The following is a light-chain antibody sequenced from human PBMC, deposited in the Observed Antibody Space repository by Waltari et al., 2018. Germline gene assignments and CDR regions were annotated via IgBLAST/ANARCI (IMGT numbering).Light chain of an antibody. CDR1: SSDVGSYNL. Sequence: QSALTQPASVSGSPGQSITISCTGTSSDVGSYNLVSWYQQHPGKAPKLMIYEVSKRPSGVSNRFSGCKSGNTASLTISGLQAEDEADYYCCSYAGSSTLLFGTGTKVTVL. J-gene: IGLJ1*01. V-gene: IGLV2-23*01. CDR3: CSYAGSSTLL. CDR2: EVS.